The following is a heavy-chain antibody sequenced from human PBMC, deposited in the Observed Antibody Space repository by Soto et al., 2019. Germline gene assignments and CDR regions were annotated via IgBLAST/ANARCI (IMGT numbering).Heavy chain of an antibody. Sequence: ASVKVSCKASGYTFIDYALHWVRQAPGQRLEWMGWINGGDGDRKSSQKFQGRVTITRDTFASTAYMELSSLRSEDTAVYYCTRTKTGTYSLDYWGQGTQVTVLL. V-gene: IGHV1-3*01. J-gene: IGHJ4*02. D-gene: IGHD2-21*01. CDR1: GYTFIDYA. CDR2: INGGDGDR. CDR3: TRTKTGTYSLDY.